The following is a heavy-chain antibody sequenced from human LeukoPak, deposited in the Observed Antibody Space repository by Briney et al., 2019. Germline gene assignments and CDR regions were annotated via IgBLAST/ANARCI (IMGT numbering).Heavy chain of an antibody. CDR3: AKDGIFTGEGYCSSTSCYTGY. D-gene: IGHD2-2*02. CDR1: GFTFNNYA. J-gene: IGHJ4*02. CDR2: IRYDGSNK. Sequence: PGGSLRLSCAASGFTFNNYAMHWVRQAPGKGLEWVAFIRYDGSNKYYADSVKGRFTISRDNSKNTLYLQMNSLRAEDTAVYYCAKDGIFTGEGYCSSTSCYTGYWGQGTLVTVSS. V-gene: IGHV3-30*02.